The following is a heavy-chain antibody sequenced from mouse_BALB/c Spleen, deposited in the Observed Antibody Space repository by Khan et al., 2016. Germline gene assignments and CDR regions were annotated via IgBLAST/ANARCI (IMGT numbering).Heavy chain of an antibody. Sequence: QVQLQQSGAELAKPGASVKMSCKASGYTFTSYWMHWVKQRPGQGLEWIGYINPSTGYTEYNQKFKDKATLTADKSSSTAYMQLSSLTSEDSAVYSCARFITTATFAYWGQGTLVTVSA. CDR3: ARFITTATFAY. V-gene: IGHV1-7*01. D-gene: IGHD1-2*01. CDR2: INPSTGYT. J-gene: IGHJ3*01. CDR1: GYTFTSYW.